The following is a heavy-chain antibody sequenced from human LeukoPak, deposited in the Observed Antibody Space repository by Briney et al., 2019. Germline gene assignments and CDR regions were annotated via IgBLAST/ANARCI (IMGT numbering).Heavy chain of an antibody. CDR2: ISSSSSYI. J-gene: IGHJ3*02. Sequence: GGSLRLSCAASGFTFSSYSMNWVRQTPGKGLEWVSSISSSSSYIYYADSVKGRFTISRDNAKNSLYLQMNSLRAEDTAVYYCARFGYYGGRGAFDIWGQGTMVTVSS. V-gene: IGHV3-21*01. CDR1: GFTFSSYS. D-gene: IGHD3-22*01. CDR3: ARFGYYGGRGAFDI.